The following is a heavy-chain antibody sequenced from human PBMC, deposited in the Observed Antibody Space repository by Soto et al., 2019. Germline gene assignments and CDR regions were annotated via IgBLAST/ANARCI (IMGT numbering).Heavy chain of an antibody. Sequence: GGSLRLSCAASGFTFSSHWMHWVRQVPGKGLVWVSRINSDGSSTSYADSVKGRFTISRDNAKNMLYLQMNSLRVEDTAVYYCARGPEGINWYTHPIDYWGQGTLVTVSS. CDR3: ARGPEGINWYTHPIDY. D-gene: IGHD6-13*01. CDR2: INSDGSST. CDR1: GFTFSSHW. V-gene: IGHV3-74*01. J-gene: IGHJ4*02.